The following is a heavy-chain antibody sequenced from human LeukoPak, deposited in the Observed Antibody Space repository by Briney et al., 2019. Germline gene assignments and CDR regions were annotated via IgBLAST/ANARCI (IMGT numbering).Heavy chain of an antibody. CDR3: ARVLSGSTGDYGMDA. CDR2: IYSGGST. J-gene: IGHJ6*02. CDR1: GFTVSSNY. V-gene: IGHV3-53*01. Sequence: PGGSLRLSCAASGFTVSSNYMSWVRQAPGKGLEWVSVIYSGGSTYYAISVKGRFTISRDNSKKTQYLQMTSLRAEDLATYYCARVLSGSTGDYGMDAWGQGTTVTVSS. D-gene: IGHD3-10*01.